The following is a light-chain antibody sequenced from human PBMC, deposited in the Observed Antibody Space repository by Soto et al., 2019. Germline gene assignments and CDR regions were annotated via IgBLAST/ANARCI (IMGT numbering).Light chain of an antibody. Sequence: EIVLTQSPGTLSLSPGQRATLSCRASQTVTSSYLAWYQQKPGQAPRLLIYGASNRAAGIPDRFSGSGSGTDFTLTISRLEPEXXXXXXXXXXXXSPLTFGGGTKVEIK. CDR1: QTVTSSY. V-gene: IGKV3-20*01. J-gene: IGKJ4*01. CDR2: GAS. CDR3: XXXXXSPLT.